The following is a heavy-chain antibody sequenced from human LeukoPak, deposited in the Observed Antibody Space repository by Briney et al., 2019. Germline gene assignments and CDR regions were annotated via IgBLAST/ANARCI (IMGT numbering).Heavy chain of an antibody. V-gene: IGHV1-2*04. CDR2: INPNSGGT. CDR1: GYTFTGYY. CDR3: AKGHYSYGYGNYYYYGMDV. D-gene: IGHD5-18*01. J-gene: IGHJ6*02. Sequence: ASVKVSCKASGYTFTGYYMHWVRQAPGQGLEWMGWINPNSGGTNYAQKFQGWVTMTRDTSISTAYMELSRLRSDDTAVYYCAKGHYSYGYGNYYYYGMDVWGQGTTVTVSS.